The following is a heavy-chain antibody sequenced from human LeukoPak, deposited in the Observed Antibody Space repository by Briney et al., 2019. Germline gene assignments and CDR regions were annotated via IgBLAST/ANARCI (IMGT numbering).Heavy chain of an antibody. J-gene: IGHJ4*02. V-gene: IGHV3-23*01. CDR1: GFTFSSYA. CDR3: TTDHPLYCGGDCHPDY. CDR2: ISGSGGST. D-gene: IGHD2-21*02. Sequence: GGSLRLSCAASGFTFSSYAMSWVRQAPGKGLEWVSAISGSGGSTYYADSVKGRFTISRDNSKNTLYLQMNSLKTEDTAVYYCTTDHPLYCGGDCHPDYWGQGTLVTVSS.